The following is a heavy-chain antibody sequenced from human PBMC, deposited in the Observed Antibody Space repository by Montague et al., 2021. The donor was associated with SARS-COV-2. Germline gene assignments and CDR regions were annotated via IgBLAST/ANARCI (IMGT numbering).Heavy chain of an antibody. V-gene: IGHV3-11*06. CDR1: GFTFSDYY. Sequence: PLRLSCAASGFTFSDYYMFWIRQSPGKGLEYISYISGSTYTNYADSVKGRFTISRDNTKDLLFLQMNSLRAEDTAVYYCARGGSGYDSPLEYWGQGALVTVSS. D-gene: IGHD6-25*01. CDR2: ISGSTYT. CDR3: ARGGSGYDSPLEY. J-gene: IGHJ4*02.